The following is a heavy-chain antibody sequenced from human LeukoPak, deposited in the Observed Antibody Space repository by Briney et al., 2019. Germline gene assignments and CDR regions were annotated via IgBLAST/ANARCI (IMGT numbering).Heavy chain of an antibody. V-gene: IGHV3-11*03. J-gene: IGHJ3*01. CDR3: ARTDSCNTGWYGALDF. CDR2: ISSSSSYT. D-gene: IGHD6-19*01. Sequence: GGSLRLSCAASGFTFSGYYMSWIRQAPGKGLEWVSYISSSSSYTNYADSVKGRFTISRDNAKNSLYLQMNSLRAEDTAVYYCARTDSCNTGWYGALDFWGHGTMVTVSS. CDR1: GFTFSGYY.